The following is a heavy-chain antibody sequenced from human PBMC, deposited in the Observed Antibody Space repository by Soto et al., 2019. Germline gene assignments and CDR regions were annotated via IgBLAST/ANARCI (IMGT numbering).Heavy chain of an antibody. Sequence: QVQLVQSGAEVKKPGSSVKVSCKASGGTFSSYAISWVRQAPGQGLEWMGGIIPIFGTANYEQKCQGRVTITADKSTSTAYMELSSLRSEDTAVYYCAREGPNSGTADYWGQGTLVTVSS. V-gene: IGHV1-69*06. CDR1: GGTFSSYA. J-gene: IGHJ4*02. CDR3: AREGPNSGTADY. D-gene: IGHD1-1*01. CDR2: IIPIFGTA.